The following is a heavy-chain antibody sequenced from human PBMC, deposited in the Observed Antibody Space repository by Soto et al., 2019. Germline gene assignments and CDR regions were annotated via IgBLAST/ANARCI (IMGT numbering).Heavy chain of an antibody. Sequence: GVSMRLSCAASGFTFSSYAMSWVRQAPGKGLEWVSAISGSGGSTYYAASVKGRFTISRDNSKNTLYLQMNSLRAEDTAVYYCAKRPSIAARADSWGQGTLVTVSS. V-gene: IGHV3-23*01. D-gene: IGHD6-6*01. CDR1: GFTFSSYA. CDR3: AKRPSIAARADS. J-gene: IGHJ4*02. CDR2: ISGSGGST.